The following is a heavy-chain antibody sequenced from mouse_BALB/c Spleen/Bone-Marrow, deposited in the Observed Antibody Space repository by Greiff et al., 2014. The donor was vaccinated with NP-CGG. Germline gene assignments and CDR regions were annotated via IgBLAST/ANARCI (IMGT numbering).Heavy chain of an antibody. V-gene: IGHV2-2*02. CDR2: IWSGGGT. D-gene: IGHD2-2*01. CDR3: ARKGYTGYFDV. Sequence: QGQLKESGPGLVKPSQSLSITFPVSCFSFTTYGLHLGCQSPGKGLEWLGVIWSGGGTDYNAAFISRLIITKDNSKSQVFFKMNSLQTNDTAMYYCARKGYTGYFDVWGAGTTVTVSS. J-gene: IGHJ1*01. CDR1: CFSFTTYG.